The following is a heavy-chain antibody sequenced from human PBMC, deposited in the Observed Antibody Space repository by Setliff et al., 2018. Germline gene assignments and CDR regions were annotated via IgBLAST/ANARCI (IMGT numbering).Heavy chain of an antibody. J-gene: IGHJ4*02. Sequence: ASVKVSCKASGFTFSDHYMHWVRQAPGQGLEWMGWINLHGGGTNYAQNFQGRVTMTMDTSISTAYMELSGLRSDDTALYYCARGRIGSTWTGDYWGQGALVTVSS. CDR3: ARGRIGSTWTGDY. D-gene: IGHD2-2*01. CDR1: GFTFSDHY. V-gene: IGHV1-2*02. CDR2: INLHGGGT.